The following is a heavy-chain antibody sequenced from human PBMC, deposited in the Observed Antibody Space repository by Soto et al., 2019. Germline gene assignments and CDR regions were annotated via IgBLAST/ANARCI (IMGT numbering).Heavy chain of an antibody. J-gene: IGHJ3*02. CDR3: ARHGITGSYYDAFVI. CDR1: GGSISSSRCH. CDR2: INYGGTT. D-gene: IGHD1-26*01. V-gene: IGHV4-39*01. Sequence: QLQLQESGPGLVKPSETLSLTCTVSGGSISSSRCHWGWIRQPPGQGLEWIASINYGGTTFYNPFRKRGVTLSEDTSKNQFALERSPVTAAETAGYYCARHGITGSYYDAFVIWGQGTMVTVSS.